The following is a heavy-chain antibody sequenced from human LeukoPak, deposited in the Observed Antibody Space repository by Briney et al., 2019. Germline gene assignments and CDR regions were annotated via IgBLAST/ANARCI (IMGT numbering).Heavy chain of an antibody. V-gene: IGHV4-59*12. CDR1: GGSISSYY. D-gene: IGHD1-1*01. CDR2: IYYSGST. CDR3: ARDPGTALGK. J-gene: IGHJ4*02. Sequence: PSETLSLTCTVSGGSISSYYWSWIRQPPGKGLEWIGYIYYSGSTNYNPSLKSRVTISVDTSKNQFSLKLSSVTAADTAVYYCARDPGTALGKWGQGTLVTVSS.